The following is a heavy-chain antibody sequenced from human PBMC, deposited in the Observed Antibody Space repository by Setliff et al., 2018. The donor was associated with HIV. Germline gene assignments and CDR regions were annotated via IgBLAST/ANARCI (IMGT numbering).Heavy chain of an antibody. D-gene: IGHD3-3*01. CDR2: IRTQPYGVTT. J-gene: IGHJ4*02. Sequence: GGSLRLSCAATGFTFSNYGMHWVRQAPAKGLEWVGLIRTQPYGVTTEYAASVKGRFTIFRDNAKNTLYLQMNSLRVEDTAVYYCSRDTFGADDTWGQGTLVTVSS. CDR3: SRDTFGADDT. V-gene: IGHV3-49*04. CDR1: GFTFSNYG.